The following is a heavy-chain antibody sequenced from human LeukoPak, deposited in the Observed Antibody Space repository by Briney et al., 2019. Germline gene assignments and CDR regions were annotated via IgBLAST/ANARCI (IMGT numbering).Heavy chain of an antibody. Sequence: GGSLRLSCTASGFTFGDYAMSWVRQAPGKGLEWVGFIRSKAYGGTTEYAASVKGRFTISRDDSKSIAYLQMNSLKTEDTAVYYCTRGGLGKFDYWGQGTLVTVSS. CDR1: GFTFGDYA. CDR3: TRGGLGKFDY. V-gene: IGHV3-49*04. J-gene: IGHJ4*02. D-gene: IGHD3-10*01. CDR2: IRSKAYGGTT.